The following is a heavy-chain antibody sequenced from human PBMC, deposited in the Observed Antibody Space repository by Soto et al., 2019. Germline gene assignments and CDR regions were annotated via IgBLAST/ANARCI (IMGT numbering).Heavy chain of an antibody. J-gene: IGHJ6*02. CDR1: GGSISSYY. CDR3: ARDGSDSYGLDV. V-gene: IGHV4-4*07. CDR2: IYNGGNT. D-gene: IGHD3-10*01. Sequence: SETLSLTCTVSGGSISSYYWSWIRQSAGKGLEWIGRIYNGGNTQYNPSLKSRVTMSADTSKNQFSLRLNSVTAADTAVYYCARDGSDSYGLDVWGQGTTVTVSS.